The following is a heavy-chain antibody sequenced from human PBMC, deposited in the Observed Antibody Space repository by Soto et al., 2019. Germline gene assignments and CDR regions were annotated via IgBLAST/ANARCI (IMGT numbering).Heavy chain of an antibody. D-gene: IGHD3-16*01. J-gene: IGHJ4*02. CDR1: GFTFSSYA. V-gene: IGHV3-30*01. CDR3: ARDGGAY. Sequence: QVQLVESGGGVVQPGRSLRLSCAACGFTFSSYAMHWVRRAPGKGLGWMAVMSYDGSNKYYADSVKGRFTISRDNSKNTLYLQMNSLRPEDTALYYCARDGGAYWGQGTLVIVSS. CDR2: MSYDGSNK.